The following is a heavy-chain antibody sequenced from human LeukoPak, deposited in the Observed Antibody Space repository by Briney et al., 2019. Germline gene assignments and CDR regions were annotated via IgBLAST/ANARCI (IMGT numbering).Heavy chain of an antibody. CDR3: ARLSSAASYYYGMDV. CDR1: GYTFTSYG. D-gene: IGHD2-15*01. V-gene: IGHV1-18*01. J-gene: IGHJ6*02. CDR2: ISAYNGNT. Sequence: ASVKVSCKASGYTFTSYGISWVRQAPGQGLEWMGWISAYNGNTSYAQKLQGRVTMTTDTSTSTAYMELRSLRSDDTAVYYCARLSSAASYYYGMDVWGQGTTVTVSS.